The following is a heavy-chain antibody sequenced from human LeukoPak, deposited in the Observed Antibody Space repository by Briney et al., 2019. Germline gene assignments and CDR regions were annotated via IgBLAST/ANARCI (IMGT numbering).Heavy chain of an antibody. CDR3: ARGPYCSGGSCYFDY. J-gene: IGHJ4*02. CDR2: IYTSGST. D-gene: IGHD2-15*01. CDR1: GYSISSGYY. Sequence: SETLSLTCTVSGYSISSGYYWGWIRQPPGKGLEWIGRIYTSGSTNYNPSLKSRVTISVDTSKNQFSLKLSSVTAADTAVYYCARGPYCSGGSCYFDYWGQGTLVTVSS. V-gene: IGHV4-38-2*02.